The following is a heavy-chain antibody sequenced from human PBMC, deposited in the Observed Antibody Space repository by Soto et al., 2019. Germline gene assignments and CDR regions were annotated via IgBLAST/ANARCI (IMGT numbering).Heavy chain of an antibody. CDR1: GGSISSYY. J-gene: IGHJ6*03. CDR2: IYYSGST. V-gene: IGHV4-59*01. Sequence: PSETLSLTCTVSGGSISSYYWSWIRQPPGKGLEWIGYIYYSGSTNYNPSLKSRVTISVDTSKNQFSLKLSSVTAADTAVYYCARMYYDILTGYYSGGYYYMDCWGKGTMVTVSS. D-gene: IGHD3-9*01. CDR3: ARMYYDILTGYYSGGYYYMDC.